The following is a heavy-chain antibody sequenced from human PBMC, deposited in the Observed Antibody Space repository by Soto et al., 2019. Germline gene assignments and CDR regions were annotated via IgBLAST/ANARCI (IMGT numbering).Heavy chain of an antibody. CDR2: INAGNGNT. J-gene: IGHJ5*02. CDR3: ARGRKGGVLLRFGESLGPKYNWFDP. D-gene: IGHD3-10*01. CDR1: GYTFTSYA. Sequence: ASVKVSCKASGYTFTSYAMHWVRQAPGQRLEWMGWINAGNGNTKYSQKFQGRVTITRDTSASTAYMELSSLRSEDTAVYYCARGRKGGVLLRFGESLGPKYNWFDPWGQGTLVTVSS. V-gene: IGHV1-3*01.